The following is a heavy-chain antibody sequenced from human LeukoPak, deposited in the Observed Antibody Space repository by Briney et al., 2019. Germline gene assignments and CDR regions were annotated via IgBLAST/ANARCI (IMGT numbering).Heavy chain of an antibody. V-gene: IGHV3-23*01. CDR2: ISGSGGST. CDR1: GFTFSSYA. D-gene: IGHD3-22*01. CDR3: AKQSSRLYYCDSSGYYGY. J-gene: IGHJ4*02. Sequence: GGSLRLSCAASGFTFSSYAMSWVRQAPGKGLEWVSAISGSGGSTYHADSVKGRFTISRDNSKNTLYLQMNSLRAEDTAVYYCAKQSSRLYYCDSSGYYGYWGQGTLVTVSS.